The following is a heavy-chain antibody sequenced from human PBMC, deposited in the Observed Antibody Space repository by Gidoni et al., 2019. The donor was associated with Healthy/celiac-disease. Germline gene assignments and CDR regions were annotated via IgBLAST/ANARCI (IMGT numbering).Heavy chain of an antibody. J-gene: IGHJ5*02. Sequence: QVQLVQSGAEVKKPGASVKVSCKASGYTFTSYDINWVRQATGQGLEWMGWMNPNSGNTGYAQKFQGRVTMTRNTSISTAYMELSSLRSEDTAVYYCARVGLGRQWLVRGWFDPWGQGTLVTVSS. CDR2: MNPNSGNT. CDR3: ARVGLGRQWLVRGWFDP. CDR1: GYTFTSYD. V-gene: IGHV1-8*01. D-gene: IGHD6-19*01.